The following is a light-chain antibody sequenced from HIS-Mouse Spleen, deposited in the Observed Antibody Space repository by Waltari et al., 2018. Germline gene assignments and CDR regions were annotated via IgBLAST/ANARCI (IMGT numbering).Light chain of an antibody. CDR1: ALPKKY. CDR3: QSADSSGTYV. CDR2: KDS. V-gene: IGLV3-25*03. J-gene: IGLJ2*01. Sequence: SYELTQPPSVSVSPGQTARITCSGDALPKKYAYWYQQKSGQAPVLVIYKDSERPSGIPERFSGSSSGTTVTLTISGVQAEDEADYYCQSADSSGTYVFGGGTKLTVL.